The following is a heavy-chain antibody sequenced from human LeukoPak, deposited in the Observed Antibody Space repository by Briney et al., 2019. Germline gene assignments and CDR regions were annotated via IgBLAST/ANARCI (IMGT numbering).Heavy chain of an antibody. CDR1: GYSLTRYW. V-gene: IGHV5-51*01. J-gene: IGHJ6*03. CDR2: IYPGDSDT. Sequence: GESLKISCKGSGYSLTRYWIGWVRQMPGKGLEWIGVIYPGDSDTRYKPSFHGQVTISADKSISTAYLQWSSLKASDTAMYYCVRIGGNYYYYYMDVWGKGTTVTVSS. CDR3: VRIGGNYYYYYMDV. D-gene: IGHD2-15*01.